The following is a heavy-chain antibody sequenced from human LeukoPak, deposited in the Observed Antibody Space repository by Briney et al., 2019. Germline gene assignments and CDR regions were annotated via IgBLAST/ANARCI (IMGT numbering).Heavy chain of an antibody. Sequence: PGGSLRLSCAASGFTVSSNYMSWVRQAPGKGLEWVSVIYSGGSTYYADSVKGRFTISRDNSKNTLYLQMNSLRAEDTAVYYCARDRVTILGLDYYYGMDVWGQGTTVTVSS. CDR3: ARDRVTILGLDYYYGMDV. J-gene: IGHJ6*02. CDR2: IYSGGST. V-gene: IGHV3-53*01. D-gene: IGHD3-3*01. CDR1: GFTVSSNY.